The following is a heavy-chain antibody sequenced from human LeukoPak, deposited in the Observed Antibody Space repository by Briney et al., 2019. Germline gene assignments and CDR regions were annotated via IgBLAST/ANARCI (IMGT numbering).Heavy chain of an antibody. D-gene: IGHD2-2*01. CDR2: ISGSGGST. Sequence: PGGTLRLSCAASGFTFSSYGMNWVRQAPGKGLEWVSAISGSGGSTYYADSVKGRFTISRDNSRNTLYLQMNSLRAGDTAVYYCAKSFRSTSLDYWGQGTLVTVSS. V-gene: IGHV3-23*01. CDR1: GFTFSSYG. J-gene: IGHJ4*02. CDR3: AKSFRSTSLDY.